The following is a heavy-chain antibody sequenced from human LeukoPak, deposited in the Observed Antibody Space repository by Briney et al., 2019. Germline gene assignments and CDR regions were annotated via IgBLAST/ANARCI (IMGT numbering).Heavy chain of an antibody. J-gene: IGHJ4*02. Sequence: PGGSLRLSCAASGFTFSSYAMSWVRQAPGKGLEWVSAIFGSGAITYYADSVKGRFTISRDNSKNTLYLQMSSLRAEDTAVYYCAKVGATAYDYWGQGTLVTVSS. CDR1: GFTFSSYA. D-gene: IGHD1-26*01. CDR2: IFGSGAIT. V-gene: IGHV3-23*01. CDR3: AKVGATAYDY.